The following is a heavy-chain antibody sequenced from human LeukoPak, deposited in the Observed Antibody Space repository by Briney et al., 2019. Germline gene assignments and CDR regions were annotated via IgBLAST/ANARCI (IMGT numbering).Heavy chain of an antibody. Sequence: ASVKVSCKASGYTFPNYYMHWVRQAPGQGLEWMGIINHSGCSTSYAHKFQDRVTMTRDTSTSTVYMELSRLRSEDTAVYYCARVAPPYYYDSSGYYPFDYWGQGTLVTVSS. CDR2: INHSGCST. D-gene: IGHD3-22*01. CDR3: ARVAPPYYYDSSGYYPFDY. CDR1: GYTFPNYY. V-gene: IGHV1-46*01. J-gene: IGHJ4*02.